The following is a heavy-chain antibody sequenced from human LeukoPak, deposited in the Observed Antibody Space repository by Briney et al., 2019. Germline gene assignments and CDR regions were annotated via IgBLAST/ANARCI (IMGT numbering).Heavy chain of an antibody. CDR3: ARLNSGSYQFDY. Sequence: KAGGSLRLSCATSGLTFSSYALNWVRQAPGKGLEWVSSISSSSSYIYYADSVKGRFTISRDNAKNSLYLQMNSLRAEDTAVYYCARLNSGSYQFDYWGQGTLVTVSS. CDR1: GLTFSSYA. J-gene: IGHJ4*02. V-gene: IGHV3-21*01. D-gene: IGHD1-26*01. CDR2: ISSSSSYI.